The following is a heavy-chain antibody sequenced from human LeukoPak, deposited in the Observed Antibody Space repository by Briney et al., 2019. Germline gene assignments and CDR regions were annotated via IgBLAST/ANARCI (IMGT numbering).Heavy chain of an antibody. V-gene: IGHV1-8*01. CDR1: GYTFTSYD. J-gene: IGHJ6*02. Sequence: ASVKVSCKASGYTFTSYDINWVRQATGQGLEWMGWMNPNSGNTGYAQKFQGRVTMTRNTSISTAYMELSSLGSEDTAVYYCARYSSSWYFMNYYGMDVWGQGTTVTVSS. CDR3: ARYSSSWYFMNYYGMDV. D-gene: IGHD6-13*01. CDR2: MNPNSGNT.